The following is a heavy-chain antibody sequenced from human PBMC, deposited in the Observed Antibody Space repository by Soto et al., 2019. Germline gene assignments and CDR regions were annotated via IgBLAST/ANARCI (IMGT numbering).Heavy chain of an antibody. Sequence: PGGSLRLSCAASGFTFSSYSMNWVRQAPGKGLEWVSSISSSSSYIYYADSVKGRFTISRDNAKNSLYLQMNSLRAEDTAVYYCARYDIWGSLPWRYFDLWGRGTLVTVSS. J-gene: IGHJ2*01. V-gene: IGHV3-21*01. D-gene: IGHD3-16*01. CDR2: ISSSSSYI. CDR3: ARYDIWGSLPWRYFDL. CDR1: GFTFSSYS.